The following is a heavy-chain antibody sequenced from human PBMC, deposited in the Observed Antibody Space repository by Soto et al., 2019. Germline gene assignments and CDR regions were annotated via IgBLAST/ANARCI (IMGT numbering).Heavy chain of an antibody. D-gene: IGHD4-17*01. J-gene: IGHJ4*02. Sequence: HPGGSLRRSCTASGLTFTASSFHGVRQAPGKELEWVAVISENGDRQYSTESVRGRFLISRDSSKNTVYLQMNSLRPEDAGVYFCARRLATTVSALGYWGQGALVTV. V-gene: IGHV3-30-3*01. CDR2: ISENGDRQ. CDR1: GLTFTASS. CDR3: ARRLATTVSALGY.